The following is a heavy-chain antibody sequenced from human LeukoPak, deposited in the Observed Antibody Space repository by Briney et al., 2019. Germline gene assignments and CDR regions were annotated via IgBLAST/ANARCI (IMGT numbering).Heavy chain of an antibody. CDR3: ARNHQGRTYYYYYYYMDV. Sequence: SETLSLACTVSGGSISSYYWSWIRQPPGKGLEWIGYIYYSGSTNYNPSLKSRVTTSVDTSKNQFSLKLSSVTAADTAVYYCARNHQGRTYYYYYYYMDVWGKGTTVTVSS. D-gene: IGHD1-14*01. CDR2: IYYSGST. V-gene: IGHV4-59*01. J-gene: IGHJ6*03. CDR1: GGSISSYY.